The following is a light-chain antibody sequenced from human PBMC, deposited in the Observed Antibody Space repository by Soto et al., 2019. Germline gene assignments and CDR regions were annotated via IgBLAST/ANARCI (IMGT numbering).Light chain of an antibody. V-gene: IGLV2-11*01. CDR1: SSDVGGYNY. Sequence: QSALTQPRSVSGSPGQSVTISCTGTSSDVGGYNYVSWYQPHPGKAPKHMIYDVSKRPSGVPDRFSGSKSGNTASLTISGLQAEDEADYYCCSYAGSHTFHVVFGGGTQLPVL. J-gene: IGLJ2*01. CDR3: CSYAGSHTFHVV. CDR2: DVS.